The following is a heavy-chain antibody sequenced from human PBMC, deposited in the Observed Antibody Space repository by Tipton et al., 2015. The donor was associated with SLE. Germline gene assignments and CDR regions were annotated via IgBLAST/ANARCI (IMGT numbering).Heavy chain of an antibody. Sequence: TLSLTCTVSGGSISSYYWSWIRQPAGKGLEWIGRIYTSGSTNYNPSLKSRVTMSVDTSKNQFSLKLTSVTAAETAVYYCVAGSYYKGYYYYGMDVWGQGTTVTVSS. CDR3: VAGSYYKGYYYYGMDV. J-gene: IGHJ6*02. V-gene: IGHV4-4*07. CDR2: IYTSGST. D-gene: IGHD3-10*01. CDR1: GGSISSYY.